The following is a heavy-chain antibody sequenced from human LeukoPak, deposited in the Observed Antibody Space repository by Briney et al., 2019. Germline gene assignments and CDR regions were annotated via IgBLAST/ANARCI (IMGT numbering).Heavy chain of an antibody. V-gene: IGHV3-20*03. D-gene: IGHD1-20*01. Sequence: KGLEWMSDINWNGRSTGYGASVKGRFIISRDNAKNSLYLQMNSLRAEDTALYFCARVRLTGIQDWFDPWGQGTLVTVSS. CDR3: ARVRLTGIQDWFDP. J-gene: IGHJ5*02. CDR2: INWNGRST.